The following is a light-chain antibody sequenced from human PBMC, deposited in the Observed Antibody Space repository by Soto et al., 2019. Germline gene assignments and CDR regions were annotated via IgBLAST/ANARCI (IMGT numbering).Light chain of an antibody. CDR2: EVS. V-gene: IGLV2-8*01. CDR3: SSYAGSNNLI. Sequence: QSALTQPPSASGSPGQSVTITCTGTSSDVGSYNYVSRYQQHPGKAPKLMISEVSKRPSGVPDRFSGSKSGNTASLTVSGLQAEDEADYYCSSYAGSNNLIFGGGTQLTVL. CDR1: SSDVGSYNY. J-gene: IGLJ2*01.